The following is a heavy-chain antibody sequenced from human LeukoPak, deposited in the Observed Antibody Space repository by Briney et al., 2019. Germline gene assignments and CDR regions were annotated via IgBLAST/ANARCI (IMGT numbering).Heavy chain of an antibody. D-gene: IGHD2-21*01. CDR1: GGSISSFY. J-gene: IGHJ4*02. V-gene: IGHV4-59*08. CDR2: IYYSGST. CDR3: ARHRLRGRVAVLYYFDY. Sequence: PSETLSLTCTVSGGSISSFYWSWIRQPPGKGLEWIGYIYYSGSTNYNPSLKSRVTISVDTSKNQFSLNPSSVTAADTAVYYCARHRLRGRVAVLYYFDYWGRGTLVTVSA.